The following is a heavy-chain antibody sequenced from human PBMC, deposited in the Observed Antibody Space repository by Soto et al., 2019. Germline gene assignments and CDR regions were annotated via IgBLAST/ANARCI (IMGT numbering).Heavy chain of an antibody. V-gene: IGHV1-18*01. J-gene: IGHJ5*02. D-gene: IGHD2-2*01. CDR2: ISAYNGNT. CDR1: GYTFTSYG. Sequence: ASVKVSCKASGYTFTSYGISWVRQAPGQGLEWMGWISAYNGNTNYAQKLQGRVTMTTDTSTSTAYMELRSLRSDDTAVYYCARDLCSSTSCQGWFDPWGQGTRVTVSS. CDR3: ARDLCSSTSCQGWFDP.